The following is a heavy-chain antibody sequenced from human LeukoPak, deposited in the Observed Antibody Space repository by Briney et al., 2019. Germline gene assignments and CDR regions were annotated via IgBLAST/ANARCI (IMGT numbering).Heavy chain of an antibody. V-gene: IGHV4-31*03. Sequence: SQTLSLTCTVSGGSISSGGYYWSWIRQHPGKGLEWIGYIYYSGSTYYNPSLKSRVTISVDTSKNQFSLKLSSVTAADTAVYYCARGQEWLFYNWFDPGGQGSLVTVSS. J-gene: IGHJ5*02. D-gene: IGHD3-3*01. CDR2: IYYSGST. CDR1: GGSISSGGYY. CDR3: ARGQEWLFYNWFDP.